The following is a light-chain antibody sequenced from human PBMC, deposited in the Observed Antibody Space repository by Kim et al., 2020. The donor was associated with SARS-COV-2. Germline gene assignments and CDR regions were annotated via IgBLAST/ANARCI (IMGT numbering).Light chain of an antibody. CDR2: QDK. CDR3: QAWDSSTHNYV. Sequence: PGQAAKRNRIGFKLGDKYVCWYQQKPGQSPVVVIYQDKQRPSGIPERFSGSNSGNTATLTISGTQAMDEADYYCQAWDSSTHNYVFGAGTKVTVL. V-gene: IGLV3-1*01. J-gene: IGLJ1*01. CDR1: KLGDKY.